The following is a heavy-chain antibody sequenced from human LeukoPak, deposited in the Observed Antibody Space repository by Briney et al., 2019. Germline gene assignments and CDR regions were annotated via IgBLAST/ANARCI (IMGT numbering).Heavy chain of an antibody. D-gene: IGHD1-1*01. Sequence: GSLRLSCAASGFTFSSYEMNWVRQPPGKGLEWIGEINHSGSTNYNPSLKSRVTISVDTSKNQFSLKLSSVTAADTAVYYCARPAKLTPFDYWGQGTLVTVSS. V-gene: IGHV4-34*01. CDR3: ARPAKLTPFDY. CDR1: GFTFSSYE. J-gene: IGHJ4*02. CDR2: INHSGST.